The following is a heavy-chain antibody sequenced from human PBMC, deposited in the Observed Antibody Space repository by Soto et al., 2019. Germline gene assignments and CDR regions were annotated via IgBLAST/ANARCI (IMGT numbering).Heavy chain of an antibody. CDR2: ISYSGNT. V-gene: IGHV4-59*08. D-gene: IGHD6-19*01. Sequence: QVQLQESGPGLVKPSETLSLTCTVSGVSITSYYWSWIRQSPGKGLEWIGFISYSGNTNYNPSLKSRVIISRDTSRNEFSLRLTSVTAADTAVYYCATSSGPQSPIGDHWAQGTLVTVSS. CDR1: GVSITSYY. J-gene: IGHJ4*02. CDR3: ATSSGPQSPIGDH.